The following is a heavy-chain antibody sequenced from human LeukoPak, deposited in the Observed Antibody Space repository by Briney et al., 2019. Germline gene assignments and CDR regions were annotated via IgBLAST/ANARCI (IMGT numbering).Heavy chain of an antibody. V-gene: IGHV3-48*03. D-gene: IGHD3-3*01. CDR1: GFTFSSYE. CDR3: ARERFLEWLSPTFDQ. Sequence: PGGSLRLSCAASGFTFSSYEMDWVRQAPGKGLEWVSYISTSATTKYYADSVKGRFTISRDNAKNSLFLQMNSLRAEDTAVYYCARERFLEWLSPTFDQGGQGTLVTVCS. CDR2: ISTSATTK. J-gene: IGHJ4*02.